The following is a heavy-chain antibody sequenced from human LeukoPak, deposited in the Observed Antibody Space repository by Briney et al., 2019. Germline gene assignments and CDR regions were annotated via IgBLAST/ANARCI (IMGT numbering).Heavy chain of an antibody. CDR1: GYRFTGYY. D-gene: IGHD3-10*01. J-gene: IGHJ4*02. Sequence: ASVKVSCKASGYRFTGYYIHWAREAPGQGLEWMGWIHPNSGGTDYAQKFQRRVTMTRATSVSPAYMEVSRLRSDDTAVYFCARDRRGYYDSGSYYPLIWGQGTLVTVSS. CDR3: ARDRRGYYDSGSYYPLI. CDR2: IHPNSGGT. V-gene: IGHV1-2*02.